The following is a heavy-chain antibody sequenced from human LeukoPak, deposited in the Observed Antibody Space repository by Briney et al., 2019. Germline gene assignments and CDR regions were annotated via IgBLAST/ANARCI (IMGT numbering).Heavy chain of an antibody. J-gene: IGHJ4*02. Sequence: ASVTVSYKASGYTFTSNYIHWVRQAPGQGLEWMGMIYPRDGSTSYAQKFQGRVTATRDTSTSTVHMELSGLRSEDTAVYYCARDQEGFDYWGQGTLVTVSS. CDR1: GYTFTSNY. V-gene: IGHV1-46*01. CDR3: ARDQEGFDY. CDR2: IYPRDGST.